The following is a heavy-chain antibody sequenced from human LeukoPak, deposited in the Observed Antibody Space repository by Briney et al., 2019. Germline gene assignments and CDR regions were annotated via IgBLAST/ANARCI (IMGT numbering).Heavy chain of an antibody. V-gene: IGHV3-30*18. CDR3: AKEQSSGWYRVADH. D-gene: IGHD6-19*01. CDR2: ILYDGSKE. CDR1: GFTFSSAG. Sequence: GGSLRLSCAASGFTFSSAGMHWVRQAPGKGREGVAVILYDGSKEYYPDSVKGRFTISRDNSKDTLYLQMNSLRVEDTAVYYCAKEQSSGWYRVADHWGQGTLVTVSS. J-gene: IGHJ4*02.